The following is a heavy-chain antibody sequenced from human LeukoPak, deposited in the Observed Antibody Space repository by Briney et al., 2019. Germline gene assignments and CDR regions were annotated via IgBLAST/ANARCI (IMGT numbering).Heavy chain of an antibody. CDR1: GFTFSIYA. V-gene: IGHV3-23*01. CDR2: INGISGET. D-gene: IGHD6-19*01. J-gene: IGHJ4*02. Sequence: PGGSLSLSCAASGFTFSIYAMTWGRKAPGKGLEWVSGINGISGETYYADSVKGRFTISRDNSRNTLFLQMSSLRPDDTAVYYCAKGGAQQAVYYFDYGGQGTLVTVSS. CDR3: AKGGAQQAVYYFDY.